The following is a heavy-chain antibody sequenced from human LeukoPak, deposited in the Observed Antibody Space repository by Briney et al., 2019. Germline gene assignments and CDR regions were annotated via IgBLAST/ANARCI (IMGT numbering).Heavy chain of an antibody. Sequence: GGSLRLSCAASGFAFSSYWMHWVRQAPGKGLVWVSRTNTEGTSTYYADSVKGRFAVSRDNAKNTVYLQMNSLRAEDTAVYYCARDSYNNVDYWGQGTLVTVSS. J-gene: IGHJ4*02. V-gene: IGHV3-74*01. CDR3: ARDSYNNVDY. D-gene: IGHD5-24*01. CDR1: GFAFSSYW. CDR2: TNTEGTST.